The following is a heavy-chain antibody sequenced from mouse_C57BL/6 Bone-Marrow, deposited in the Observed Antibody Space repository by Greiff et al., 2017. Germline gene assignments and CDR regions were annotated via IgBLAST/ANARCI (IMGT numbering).Heavy chain of an antibody. Sequence: EVKLEESGGGLVQPGGSMKLSCVASGFTFSNYWMNWVRQSPEKGLEWVAQIRLKSDNYATHYAESVKGRFTISRDDSKSSVYLQMNNLRAEDTGIYYGTRITTVVGGFDYWGQGTTLTVSS. J-gene: IGHJ2*01. CDR1: GFTFSNYW. V-gene: IGHV6-3*01. CDR3: TRITTVVGGFDY. D-gene: IGHD1-1*01. CDR2: IRLKSDNYAT.